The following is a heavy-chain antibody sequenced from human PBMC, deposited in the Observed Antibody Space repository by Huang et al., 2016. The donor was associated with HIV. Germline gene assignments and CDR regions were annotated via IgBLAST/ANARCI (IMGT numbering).Heavy chain of an antibody. CDR1: GFTFSSYG. J-gene: IGHJ4*02. CDR2: ISYEAKTK. V-gene: IGHV3-30*18. CDR3: AKGGSAAAVLDF. Sequence: QVQLVESGGGVVQPGRSLRISCAASGFTFSSYGMHWVRQAPGKGREGVAVISYEAKTKYYADSVKGRFSISRDNSKTTVYLQLNSLRLEDTAVYYCAKGGSAAAVLDFWGQGTLVTVSS. D-gene: IGHD6-13*01.